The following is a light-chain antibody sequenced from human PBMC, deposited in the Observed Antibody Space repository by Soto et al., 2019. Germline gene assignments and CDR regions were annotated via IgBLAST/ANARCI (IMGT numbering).Light chain of an antibody. CDR2: GNS. CDR1: SSNIGAGYD. Sequence: QSVLTQPPSVSGAPGQRVTISCTGSSSNIGAGYDVHWYQQLPGTAPKLLIYGNSNRPSGVPDRFSGSKSGTSASLAITGLQAEDDADYYCQSYDSSRSGHVVFGGGTKLTVL. CDR3: QSYDSSRSGHVV. V-gene: IGLV1-40*01. J-gene: IGLJ2*01.